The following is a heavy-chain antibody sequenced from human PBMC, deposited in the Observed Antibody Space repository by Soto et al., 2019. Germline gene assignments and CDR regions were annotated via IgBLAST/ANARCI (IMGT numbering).Heavy chain of an antibody. CDR1: GVSISSDY. J-gene: IGHJ3*02. Sequence: SETLSLTCTVSGVSISSDYWTWIRQSPGKGLEWIAYTSHTGTTDYNHSLKSRVTISLDTSKNQFSLTLSSVTTADTSVYYCERGPRWIDACGSWGQGTKGSV. V-gene: IGHV4-59*01. CDR2: TSHTGTT. CDR3: ERGPRWIDACGS. D-gene: IGHD5-12*01.